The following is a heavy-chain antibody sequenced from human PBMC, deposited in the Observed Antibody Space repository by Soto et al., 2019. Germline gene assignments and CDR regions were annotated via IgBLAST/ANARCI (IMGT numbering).Heavy chain of an antibody. V-gene: IGHV5-51*01. J-gene: IGHJ6*03. Sequence: PGESLRISCKGSGYSFTSYWIGWVRQMPGKGLEWMGIIYPGDSDTRYSPSFQGQVTISADKSISTAYLQWSSLEASDTAMYYCARHVRNWNALDYYYMDVWGKGTTVTVSS. CDR2: IYPGDSDT. CDR1: GYSFTSYW. CDR3: ARHVRNWNALDYYYMDV. D-gene: IGHD1-1*01.